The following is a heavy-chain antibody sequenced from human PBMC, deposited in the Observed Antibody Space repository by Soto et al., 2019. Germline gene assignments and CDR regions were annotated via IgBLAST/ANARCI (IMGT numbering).Heavy chain of an antibody. CDR1: GFTFSSYG. CDR3: ARDRSSRYSTGWHTSLDY. Sequence: GGSLRLSCGTSGFTFSSYGMHWVRQAPGKGLEWVALISYDGSEKYYADSVKGRFTISIDYSTNTLYLQMSTLRVEDTGVYYCARDRSSRYSTGWHTSLDYWGRGTRVTVSS. J-gene: IGHJ4*02. V-gene: IGHV3-33*05. CDR2: ISYDGSEK. D-gene: IGHD6-19*01.